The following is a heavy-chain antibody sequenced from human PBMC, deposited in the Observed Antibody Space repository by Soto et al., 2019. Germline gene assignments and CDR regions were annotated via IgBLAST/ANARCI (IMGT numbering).Heavy chain of an antibody. CDR3: VRHKSYSSSFDYYYYYMDV. Sequence: SETLSHTCTVSVGSISSYYWIWIRQPPGKGLEWIGYIYYSGSTNYNPSLKSRVTISVDTSKNQFSLKLSSVTAADTAVYYCVRHKSYSSSFDYYYYYMDVWGKGTTVTVSS. CDR2: IYYSGST. D-gene: IGHD6-6*01. J-gene: IGHJ6*03. V-gene: IGHV4-59*08. CDR1: VGSISSYY.